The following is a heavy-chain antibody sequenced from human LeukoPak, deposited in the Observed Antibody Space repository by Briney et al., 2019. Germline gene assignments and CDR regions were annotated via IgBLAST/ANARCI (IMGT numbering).Heavy chain of an antibody. CDR2: IYTSGST. D-gene: IGHD3-10*01. CDR3: ASFNYGSGRIDY. Sequence: PSETLSLTCTVSGGSISSSSYYWSWIRQPAGKGLEWIGRIYTSGSTNYNPSLKSRVTISVDTSKNQFSLKLSSVTAADTAVYYCASFNYGSGRIDYWGQGTLVTVSS. V-gene: IGHV4-61*02. J-gene: IGHJ4*02. CDR1: GGSISSSSYY.